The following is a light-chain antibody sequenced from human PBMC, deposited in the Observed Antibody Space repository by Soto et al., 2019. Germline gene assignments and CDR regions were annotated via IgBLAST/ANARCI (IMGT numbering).Light chain of an antibody. CDR2: DSS. CDR1: NIGTKS. J-gene: IGLJ2*01. Sequence: SYELTQPPSVSVAPGQTAGITCAGDNIGTKSVHWYQQRPGQAPVLVVRDSSARPSGIPERFSGSNSGNSATLTISRVEAGDEADYYCQVWDSTTDHVVFGAGTKVTVL. CDR3: QVWDSTTDHVV. V-gene: IGLV3-21*02.